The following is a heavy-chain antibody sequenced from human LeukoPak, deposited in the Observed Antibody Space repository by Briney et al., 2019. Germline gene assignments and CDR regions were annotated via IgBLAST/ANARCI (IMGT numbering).Heavy chain of an antibody. Sequence: LRLSCAASGFTVSSNYMSWVRQHPEKGLEWIGCIHYSGTIYYNPSLKSRVTISVDTSKNQFSLKLNSVTAADTAMYYCARGGDYAKVGYWGQGTLVTVSS. J-gene: IGHJ4*02. CDR3: ARGGDYAKVGY. D-gene: IGHD4-17*01. CDR1: GFTVSSNY. CDR2: IHYSGTI. V-gene: IGHV4-31*02.